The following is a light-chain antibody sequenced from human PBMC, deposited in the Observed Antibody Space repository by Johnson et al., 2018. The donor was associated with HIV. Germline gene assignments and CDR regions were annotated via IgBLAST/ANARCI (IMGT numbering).Light chain of an antibody. CDR1: SSNIGNNY. CDR3: GTWDRSLSAGGV. J-gene: IGLJ1*01. V-gene: IGLV1-51*02. Sequence: QSVLTQSPSVSAAPGHKVTISCSGSSSNIGNNYVSWYQQLPGTAPKVLIYENNKRPSGIPDRFSGSKSGTSATLGITGLQTGDEGDYYCGTWDRSLSAGGVFGTGTKVTVL. CDR2: ENN.